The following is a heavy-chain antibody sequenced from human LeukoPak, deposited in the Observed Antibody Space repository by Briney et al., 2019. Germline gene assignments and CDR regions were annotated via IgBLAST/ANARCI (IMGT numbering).Heavy chain of an antibody. Sequence: GSLRLSCAASGFTFSSYSMNWVRQAPGKGLEWVSSISSSSSYIYYADSVKGRFTISRDNAKNSLYLQMNSLRAEDTAAYYCARTGRASDAFDIWGQGTMVTVSS. V-gene: IGHV3-21*01. J-gene: IGHJ3*02. CDR1: GFTFSSYS. CDR2: ISSSSSYI. CDR3: ARTGRASDAFDI. D-gene: IGHD1-14*01.